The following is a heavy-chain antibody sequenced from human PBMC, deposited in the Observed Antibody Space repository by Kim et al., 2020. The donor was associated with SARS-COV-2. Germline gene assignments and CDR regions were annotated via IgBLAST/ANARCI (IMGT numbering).Heavy chain of an antibody. Sequence: GESLKISCKGSEYSFPNYWIAWVRQMPGKGLEWMGVIYPGDSDTRYSPSFQGQVTISADKSITTAYLQWSSLKASDTAIYYCARRAHIEGPNFYFDYWGQGTLVTVSS. CDR2: IYPGDSDT. J-gene: IGHJ4*02. V-gene: IGHV5-51*01. CDR1: EYSFPNYW. CDR3: ARRAHIEGPNFYFDY. D-gene: IGHD1-26*01.